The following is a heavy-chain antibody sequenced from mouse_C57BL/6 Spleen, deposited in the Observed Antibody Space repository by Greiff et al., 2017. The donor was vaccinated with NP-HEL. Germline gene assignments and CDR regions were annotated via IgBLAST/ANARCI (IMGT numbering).Heavy chain of an antibody. Sequence: EVQLQQSVAELVRPGASVKLSCTASGFNIKNTYMHWVKQRPEQGLEWIGRIDPANGNTKYAPKFQGKATITADTSSNTAYLQLSSLTSEDTAIYYCARIDLGYYYGSSYLYAMDYWGQGTSVTVSS. CDR2: IDPANGNT. CDR1: GFNIKNTY. J-gene: IGHJ4*01. CDR3: ARIDLGYYYGSSYLYAMDY. V-gene: IGHV14-3*01. D-gene: IGHD1-1*01.